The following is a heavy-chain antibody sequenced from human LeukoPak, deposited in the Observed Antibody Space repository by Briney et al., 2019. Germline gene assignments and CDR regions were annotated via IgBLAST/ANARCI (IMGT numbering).Heavy chain of an antibody. V-gene: IGHV3-49*04. D-gene: IGHD3-22*01. CDR3: TRGSSGYYYYFDY. CDR1: GFTFGDYA. J-gene: IGHJ4*02. CDR2: IRSKAYGGTT. Sequence: AGGSLRLSCTASGFTFGDYAMSWVRQAPGKGLEWVGFIRSKAYGGTTEYAASVKGRFTISRDDSKSIAYLQMNSLKTEDTAVYYCTRGSSGYYYYFDYWGQGTLVTVSS.